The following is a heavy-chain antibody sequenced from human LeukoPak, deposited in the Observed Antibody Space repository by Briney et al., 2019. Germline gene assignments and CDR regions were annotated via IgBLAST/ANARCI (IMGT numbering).Heavy chain of an antibody. CDR2: IKEDESEK. CDR1: GFTFSSYW. Sequence: GGSLRLSCAASGFTFSSYWMSWVRQAPGKGLEWVANIKEDESEKYYVDSVKGRFTISRDNTKKSLYLQMNSLRAEDTAVYYCARDHYGSNWFDPWGQGTLVTVSS. D-gene: IGHD3-10*01. V-gene: IGHV3-7*01. J-gene: IGHJ5*02. CDR3: ARDHYGSNWFDP.